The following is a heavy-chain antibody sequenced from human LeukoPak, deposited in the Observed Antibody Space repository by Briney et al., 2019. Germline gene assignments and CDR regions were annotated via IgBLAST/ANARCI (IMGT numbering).Heavy chain of an antibody. CDR1: GFTFSSYW. J-gene: IGHJ4*02. V-gene: IGHV3-7*01. D-gene: IGHD3-16*01. CDR2: IKPDGSQR. Sequence: GSLRLSCAASGFTFSSYWMDWLRQAPGMGLEWVASIKPDGSQRDYVDSVKGRFTISRDNAQNSLYLQMNSLRVEDTAVYYCARDDASSSFTYWGQGALVTVSS. CDR3: ARDDASSSFTY.